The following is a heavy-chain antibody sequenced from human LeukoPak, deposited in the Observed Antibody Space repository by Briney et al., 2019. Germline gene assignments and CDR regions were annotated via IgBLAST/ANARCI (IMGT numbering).Heavy chain of an antibody. CDR2: IYHSGST. V-gene: IGHV4-38-2*02. D-gene: IGHD4-17*01. CDR1: GYSISSGYY. Sequence: SETLSLTCTVSGYSISSGYYWGWIRQPPGKGLEWIGSIYHSGSTYYNPSLKSRVTISVDTSKNQFSLKLSSVTAADTAVYYCARAGTNLGDYDYWGQGTLVTVSS. J-gene: IGHJ4*02. CDR3: ARAGTNLGDYDY.